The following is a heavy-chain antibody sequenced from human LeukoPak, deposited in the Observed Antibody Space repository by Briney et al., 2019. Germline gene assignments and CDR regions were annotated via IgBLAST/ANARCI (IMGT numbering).Heavy chain of an antibody. V-gene: IGHV4-59*01. CDR3: ARDKVGANYYYYYMDV. D-gene: IGHD1-26*01. CDR1: GGSISSYY. J-gene: IGHJ6*03. CDR2: IYYSGST. Sequence: PSETLSLTCTVSGGSISSYYWSWIRQPPGKGLEWIGYIYYSGSTNYNPSLKSRVTISVDTSKNQFSLKLSSLTTADTAVYYCARDKVGANYYYYYMDVWGKGTTVTVSS.